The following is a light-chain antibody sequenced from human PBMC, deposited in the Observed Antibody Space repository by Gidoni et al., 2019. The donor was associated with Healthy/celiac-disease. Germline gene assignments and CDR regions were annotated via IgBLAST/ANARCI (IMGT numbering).Light chain of an antibody. Sequence: EIVLTHSPATLSLSPGARTTLSCRASQSVSSSYLAWYQQKPGQAPRLLIYGASSRATGIPDRFSGSGSGTDFTLTISRLEPEDFAVYYCQQYGSSPPTFGQGTKLEIK. CDR1: QSVSSSY. V-gene: IGKV3-20*01. J-gene: IGKJ2*01. CDR3: QQYGSSPPT. CDR2: GAS.